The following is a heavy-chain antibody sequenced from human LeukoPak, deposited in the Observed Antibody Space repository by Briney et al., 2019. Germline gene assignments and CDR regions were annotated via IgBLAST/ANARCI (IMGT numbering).Heavy chain of an antibody. CDR2: ISTNM. Sequence: GGSLRLSCAVSGFTFSSYTMNWVRQAPGKGLEWVASISTNMYYADSVKGRFTVSRDNAKNSLYLQIDSLSAEDTALYYCARGADNYYYYRYMDVWGKGTTVTVSS. CDR1: GFTFSSYT. CDR3: ARGADNYYYYRYMDV. J-gene: IGHJ6*03. D-gene: IGHD1-1*01. V-gene: IGHV3-21*01.